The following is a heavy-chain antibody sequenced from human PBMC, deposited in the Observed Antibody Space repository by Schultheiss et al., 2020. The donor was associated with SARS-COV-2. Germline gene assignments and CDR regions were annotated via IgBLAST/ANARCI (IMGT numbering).Heavy chain of an antibody. Sequence: GGSLRLSCAASGFTFSSYGMHWVRQAPGKGLEWVSAISGSGGSTYYADSVKGRFTISRDNSKNTLYLQMNSLRAEDTAVYYCAKDFVGYSSGWYVFDYWGQGTLVTVSS. V-gene: IGHV3-23*01. CDR1: GFTFSSYG. J-gene: IGHJ4*02. CDR3: AKDFVGYSSGWYVFDY. D-gene: IGHD6-19*01. CDR2: ISGSGGST.